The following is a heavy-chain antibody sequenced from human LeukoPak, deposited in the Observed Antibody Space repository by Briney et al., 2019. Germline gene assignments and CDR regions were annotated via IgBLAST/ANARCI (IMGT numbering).Heavy chain of an antibody. CDR2: ISYSGST. V-gene: IGHV4-4*08. CDR1: GGSISGYY. J-gene: IGHJ6*02. Sequence: SPSETLSLTCSVSGGSISGYYWSWIRQPPGKGLEWIGYISYSGSTYYNPSLKSRVTISVDTSKNQFSLKLSSVTAADTAVYYCARELTTSSSSGFYYYYGMDVWGQGTTVTVSS. D-gene: IGHD6-6*01. CDR3: ARELTTSSSSGFYYYYGMDV.